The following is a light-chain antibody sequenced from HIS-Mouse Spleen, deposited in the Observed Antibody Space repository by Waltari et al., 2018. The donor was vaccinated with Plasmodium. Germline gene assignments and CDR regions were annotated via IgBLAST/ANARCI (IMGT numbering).Light chain of an antibody. CDR3: YSTDSSGNHRV. J-gene: IGLJ3*02. CDR1: ASPKKY. V-gene: IGLV3-10*01. CDR2: EDS. Sequence: SYDLTPPPSVPVSPGQTARITCSGAASPKKYASWYQHKLGQAPVLVSYEDSKRPSGIPGRFSGSSSGTMATLTISGAQVEDEADYYCYSTDSSGNHRVFGGGTKLTVL.